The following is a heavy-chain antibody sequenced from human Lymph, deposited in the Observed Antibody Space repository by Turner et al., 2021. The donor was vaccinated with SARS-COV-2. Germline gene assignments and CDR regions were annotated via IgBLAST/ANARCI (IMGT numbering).Heavy chain of an antibody. D-gene: IGHD3-22*01. V-gene: IGHV3-33*01. CDR3: AREGYFYDTSRAFDI. Sequence: QVQLVESGGGVVQPGRSLSLSFAASGFTFSNYGIHWVRQAPGKGLEWVEVIWYDGSNKYYADSVKGRFTISRDNSKNTLYLQMNSLRAEDTAVYYCAREGYFYDTSRAFDIWGQGTMVTVSS. J-gene: IGHJ3*02. CDR2: IWYDGSNK. CDR1: GFTFSNYG.